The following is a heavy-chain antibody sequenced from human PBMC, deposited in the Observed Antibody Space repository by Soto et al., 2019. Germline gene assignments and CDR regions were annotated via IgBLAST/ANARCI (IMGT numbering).Heavy chain of an antibody. Sequence: QVQLQESGPGLVKPSGTLFLTCAVSGGSITSSNWWSWVRQPPGKGLEWIGEVYYSGSNNYNASRKSRAAMSVDTSKNQCSLHLSYVTAADTAVYFCARDRQPRTYTYNDMDVWGQGTTVTVSS. CDR1: GGSITSSNW. CDR3: ARDRQPRTYTYNDMDV. D-gene: IGHD4-4*01. J-gene: IGHJ6*02. V-gene: IGHV4-4*02. CDR2: VYYSGSN.